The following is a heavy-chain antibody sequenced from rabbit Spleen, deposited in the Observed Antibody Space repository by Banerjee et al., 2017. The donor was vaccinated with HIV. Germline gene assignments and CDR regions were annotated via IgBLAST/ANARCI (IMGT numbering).Heavy chain of an antibody. CDR3: ARDSGSSFSSYGMDL. CDR2: IDAGNSGFT. V-gene: IGHV1S45*01. Sequence: LEESGGDLVKPEGSLTLTCTASGFSFSYSYWICWVRQAPGKGLEWIACIDAGNSGFTYFASWAKGRFTISKTSSTTVTLQMTSLTAADTATYFCARDSGSSFSSYGMDLWGPGTLVTVS. CDR1: GFSFSYSYW. D-gene: IGHD8-1*01. J-gene: IGHJ6*01.